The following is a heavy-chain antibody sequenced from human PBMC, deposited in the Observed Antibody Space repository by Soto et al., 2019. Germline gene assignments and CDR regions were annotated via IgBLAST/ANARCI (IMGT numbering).Heavy chain of an antibody. D-gene: IGHD4-17*01. CDR1: GFTFNNFG. V-gene: IGHV3-33*01. CDR3: AINRDRMTTVTEIGY. CDR2: MWYDGSNK. Sequence: QVQLVESGGGVVQPGRSLRLSCAASGFTFNNFGIHWVRQAPGKGLEWVALMWYDGSNKYYAESVKGRFTISRDNSKKTLYLQMNSLRAEDTAVYYCAINRDRMTTVTEIGYWGQGTLVTVSS. J-gene: IGHJ4*02.